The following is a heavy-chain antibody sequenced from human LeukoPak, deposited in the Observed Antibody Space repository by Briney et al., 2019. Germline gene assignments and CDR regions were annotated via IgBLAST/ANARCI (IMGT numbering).Heavy chain of an antibody. Sequence: PGRSLRLSCAASRFTFSSYAMHWVRQAPGKGLEWVAVISYDGSNKYYADSVKGRFTISRDNSKNTLYLQMNSLRAEDTAVYYCARSPKREVRGVISDYWGQGTLVTVSS. D-gene: IGHD3-10*01. CDR3: ARSPKREVRGVISDY. CDR2: ISYDGSNK. CDR1: RFTFSSYA. V-gene: IGHV3-30*01. J-gene: IGHJ4*02.